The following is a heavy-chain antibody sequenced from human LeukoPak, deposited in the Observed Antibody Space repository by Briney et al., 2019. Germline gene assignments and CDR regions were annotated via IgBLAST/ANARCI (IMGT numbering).Heavy chain of an antibody. D-gene: IGHD2-2*02. J-gene: IGHJ4*02. Sequence: GGSLRLSCAASGFTFSSYEMNWVRQAPGKGLEWVSYISSSGSTIYYADSVKGRFTISRDNAKNSLYLQMNSLRAEDTAVYYCARVLRYCSSTSCYRVLDHWGQGTLVTVSS. CDR1: GFTFSSYE. V-gene: IGHV3-48*03. CDR2: ISSSGSTI. CDR3: ARVLRYCSSTSCYRVLDH.